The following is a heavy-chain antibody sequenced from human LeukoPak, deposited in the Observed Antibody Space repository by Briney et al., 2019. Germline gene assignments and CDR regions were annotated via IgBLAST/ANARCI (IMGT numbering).Heavy chain of an antibody. J-gene: IGHJ4*02. D-gene: IGHD3-22*01. V-gene: IGHV3-21*01. CDR2: ISSSSSYI. CDR1: GFTFSSYS. CDR3: ARDLLTYLNYYDSSGSPNDY. Sequence: GGSLRLSCAASGFTFSSYSMNWVRQAPGKGLEWVSSISSSSSYIYYADSVKGRFTISRDNAKNSLYLQMNSLRAEDTAVYYCARDLLTYLNYYDSSGSPNDYWGQGTLVTVSS.